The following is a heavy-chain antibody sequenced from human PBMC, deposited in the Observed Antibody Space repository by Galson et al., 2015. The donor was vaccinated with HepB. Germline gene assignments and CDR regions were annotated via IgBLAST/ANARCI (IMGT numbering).Heavy chain of an antibody. CDR1: GDSVSSNSAA. Sequence: CAISGDSVSSNSAAWNWIRQSPSRGLEWLGRTYYRSKWYNDYAVSVKSRITINPDTSKNQFSLQLNSVTPEDTAVYYCARDKTMCSSTSCYTTVDYWGQGTLVTVSS. J-gene: IGHJ4*02. CDR3: ARDKTMCSSTSCYTTVDY. CDR2: TYYRSKWYN. V-gene: IGHV6-1*01. D-gene: IGHD2-2*02.